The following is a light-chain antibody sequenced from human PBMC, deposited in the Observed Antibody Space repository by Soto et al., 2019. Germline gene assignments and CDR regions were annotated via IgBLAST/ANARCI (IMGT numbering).Light chain of an antibody. J-gene: IGLJ3*02. V-gene: IGLV1-51*01. CDR2: DGN. Sequence: QSALTQPPSVSAAPGQKVTISCSGSSSNIGDNYVSWYQQLPGTAPRLLIYDGNQRPSGIPDRFSGSKSATSATLGITGLQTGDEADYYCGAWDSSLTAGVFGGGTKLTVL. CDR3: GAWDSSLTAGV. CDR1: SSNIGDNY.